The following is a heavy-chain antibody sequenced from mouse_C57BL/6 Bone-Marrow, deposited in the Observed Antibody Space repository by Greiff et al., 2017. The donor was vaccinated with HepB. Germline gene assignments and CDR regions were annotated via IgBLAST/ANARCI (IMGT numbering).Heavy chain of an antibody. CDR1: GYTFTNYW. CDR3: ARGEVLLRSDWYFDV. CDR2: IYPGGGYT. Sequence: VQLQESGAELVRPGTSVKMSCKASGYTFTNYWIGWAKQRPGHGLEWIGDIYPGGGYTNNNEKVKGKATLTADKSASKAYMQFSSLTSEDSAIYYCARGEVLLRSDWYFDVWGTGPTVTVSS. V-gene: IGHV1-63*01. J-gene: IGHJ1*03. D-gene: IGHD1-1*01.